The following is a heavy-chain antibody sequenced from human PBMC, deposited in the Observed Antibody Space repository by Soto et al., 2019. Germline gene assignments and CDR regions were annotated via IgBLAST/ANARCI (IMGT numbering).Heavy chain of an antibody. CDR2: IIPILGIA. V-gene: IGHV1-69*02. CDR3: AIEVATISFEYYYYGLAV. D-gene: IGHD5-12*01. Sequence: SVKVSCKASGGTFSSYTISWVRQAPGQGLEWMGRIIPILGIANYAQKFQGRVTITADKSTSTAYMELSSLRSEDTAVYYCAIEVATISFEYYYYGLAVWGQGTTVTVSS. CDR1: GGTFSSYT. J-gene: IGHJ6*02.